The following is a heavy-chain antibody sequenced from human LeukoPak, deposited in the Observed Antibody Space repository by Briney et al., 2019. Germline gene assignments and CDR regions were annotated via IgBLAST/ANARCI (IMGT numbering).Heavy chain of an antibody. J-gene: IGHJ6*02. V-gene: IGHV1-69*13. CDR2: IIPIFGTA. Sequence: ASVKVSCKASGGTFSSYAISWVRQAPGQGLEWMGGIIPIFGTANYAQKFQGRVTITADESTSTAYMELSSLRSEDTAVYYCARGLWFEEPYYYYYGMDVWGQGTTVTVSS. CDR1: GGTFSSYA. D-gene: IGHD3-10*01. CDR3: ARGLWFEEPYYYYYGMDV.